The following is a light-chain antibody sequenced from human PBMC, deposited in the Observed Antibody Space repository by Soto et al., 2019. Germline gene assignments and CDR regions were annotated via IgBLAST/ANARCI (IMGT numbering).Light chain of an antibody. J-gene: IGKJ1*01. CDR1: QTVLYSSKNKNY. CDR3: QQYYTIPRT. V-gene: IGKV4-1*01. Sequence: DIVMTQSPDSLAVSLGERATINCKSSQTVLYSSKNKNYLSWYQQKPGQPPKLLFYWASTRQSGVPDRSSGSGSGTDFTLTISSLQAEDVAVYYCQQYYTIPRTFGQGTKVEIK. CDR2: WAS.